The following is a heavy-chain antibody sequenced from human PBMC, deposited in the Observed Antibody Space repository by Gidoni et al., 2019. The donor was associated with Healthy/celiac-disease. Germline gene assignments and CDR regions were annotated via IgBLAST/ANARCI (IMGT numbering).Heavy chain of an antibody. CDR1: GLPFRSYG. CDR2: IWYDGSNK. CDR3: ARDSYDILTGYYLFYYYYMDV. D-gene: IGHD3-9*01. J-gene: IGHJ6*03. Sequence: QVQLVESGGGVVQPGRSLRLSCAASGLPFRSYGMHWVRQAPGKGLEWVAVIWYDGSNKYYADSVKGRFTISRDNSKNTLYLQMNSLRAEDTAVYYCARDSYDILTGYYLFYYYYMDVWGKGTTVTVSS. V-gene: IGHV3-33*01.